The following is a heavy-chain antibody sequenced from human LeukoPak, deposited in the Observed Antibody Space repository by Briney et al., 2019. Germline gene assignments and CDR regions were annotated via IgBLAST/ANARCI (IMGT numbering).Heavy chain of an antibody. Sequence: GGSLRLSCAASGFTFSNAWMSWVRQAPGKGLEWVGRIKSKTDGGTTDYAAPVKGRFTISRDDSKNTLYLQMNSLKTEDTAVYYCTTDIPSPHLRWELLYAFDIWGQGTMVTVSS. CDR2: IKSKTDGGTT. D-gene: IGHD1-26*01. J-gene: IGHJ3*02. V-gene: IGHV3-15*01. CDR1: GFTFSNAW. CDR3: TTDIPSPHLRWELLYAFDI.